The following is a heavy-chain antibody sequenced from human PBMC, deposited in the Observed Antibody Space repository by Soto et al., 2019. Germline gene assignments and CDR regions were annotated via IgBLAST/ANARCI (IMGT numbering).Heavy chain of an antibody. V-gene: IGHV3-74*01. CDR2: INSDGSIT. CDR1: GFALSSSW. J-gene: IGHJ4*02. D-gene: IGHD3-22*01. CDR3: ARVDITTGMIY. Sequence: EVQLVESGGGLVQPGGSLRLSCAASGFALSSSWMHWVRQAPGKGLLWVSRINSDGSITSYVDSVKGRFTISRDNAKNTLFLQMNSLRAEDTAVYYCARVDITTGMIYWGQGTLVSVSS.